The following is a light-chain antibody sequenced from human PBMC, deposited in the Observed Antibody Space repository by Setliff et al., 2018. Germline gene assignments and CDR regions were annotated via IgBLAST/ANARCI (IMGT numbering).Light chain of an antibody. CDR3: NSYTGTTTPYV. V-gene: IGLV2-14*03. J-gene: IGLJ1*01. Sequence: QSVLTQPASVSGSPGQSITISCTGTSNDIGYYNSVSWYQQYPGKHPKLLIYEVTNRPSGVSNRFSGSKSGNTASLTISGLQAEDEADYYCNSYTGTTTPYVFGTGTKVTVL. CDR1: SNDIGYYNS. CDR2: EVT.